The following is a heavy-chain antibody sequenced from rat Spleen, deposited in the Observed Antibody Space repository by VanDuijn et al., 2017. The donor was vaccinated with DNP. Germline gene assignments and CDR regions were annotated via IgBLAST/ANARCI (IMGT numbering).Heavy chain of an antibody. CDR1: AYSITTNY. CDR2: ISYRGTT. CDR3: ATTGGY. J-gene: IGHJ3*01. Sequence: EVQLQESGPGLVKPSQSLSLTCSVTAYSITTNYWGWIRKFPGNKMEWVGHISYRGTTTYNPSLKSRISISRDTSKNQFFLQLNSVTTADTATYYCATTGGYWGQGTLVTVSS. D-gene: IGHD4-1*01. V-gene: IGHV3-1*01.